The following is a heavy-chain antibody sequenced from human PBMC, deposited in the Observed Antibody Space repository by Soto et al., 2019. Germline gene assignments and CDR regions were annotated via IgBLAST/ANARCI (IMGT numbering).Heavy chain of an antibody. CDR2: LSGSGGST. J-gene: IGHJ4*02. V-gene: IGHV3-23*01. CDR3: ARDLNLGSFDY. CDR1: GFRFRDSA. Sequence: GGSLRLSCVGSGFRFRDSAMGWVRQAPGKGLEWVSSLSGSGGSTQYADSVKGRFTISRDNSKNTMYLQMNSLRAEDTAVYYCARDLNLGSFDYWGQGTLVTVSS.